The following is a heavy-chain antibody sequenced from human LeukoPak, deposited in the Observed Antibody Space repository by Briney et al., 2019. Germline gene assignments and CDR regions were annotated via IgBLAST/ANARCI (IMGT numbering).Heavy chain of an antibody. CDR1: GGSFSGYY. Sequence: SETLSLTCAVYGGSFSGYYWSWIRQPPGKGLEWIGYIYYSGSTNYNPSLKSRVTISVDTSKNQFSLKLSSVTAADTAVYYCARDHYYDSSGYYPFDYWGQGTLVTVSS. J-gene: IGHJ4*02. V-gene: IGHV4-59*01. CDR2: IYYSGST. D-gene: IGHD3-22*01. CDR3: ARDHYYDSSGYYPFDY.